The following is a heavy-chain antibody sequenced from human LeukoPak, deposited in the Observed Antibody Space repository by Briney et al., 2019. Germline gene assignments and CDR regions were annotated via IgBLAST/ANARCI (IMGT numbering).Heavy chain of an antibody. D-gene: IGHD5-24*01. J-gene: IGHJ3*02. CDR2: IYYSGTT. V-gene: IGHV4-59*01. Sequence: SETLSLTCTVSGGSISSYFWSWIRQSPGRRLEWIGYIYYSGTTNYNPSLKSRVTISVDTSESQFSLKLSSVTAADTAVYYCAREARGGYNVGGAFDIWGQGTMVTVSS. CDR3: AREARGGYNVGGAFDI. CDR1: GGSISSYF.